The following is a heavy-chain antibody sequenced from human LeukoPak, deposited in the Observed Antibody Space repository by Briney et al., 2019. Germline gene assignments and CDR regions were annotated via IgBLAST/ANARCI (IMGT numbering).Heavy chain of an antibody. D-gene: IGHD3-22*01. CDR2: IYYSGST. V-gene: IGHV4-39*01. CDR1: GGSISSSSYY. CDR3: ARYYYYDSSGYPSYAFDI. J-gene: IGHJ3*02. Sequence: SETLSLTCTVSGGSISSSSYYWGWIRQPPGKGLEWIGSIYYSGSTYYNPSLKSRVTISVDTSKNQFSLKLSSVTAADTAVYYCARYYYYDSSGYPSYAFDIWGQGTMVTVSS.